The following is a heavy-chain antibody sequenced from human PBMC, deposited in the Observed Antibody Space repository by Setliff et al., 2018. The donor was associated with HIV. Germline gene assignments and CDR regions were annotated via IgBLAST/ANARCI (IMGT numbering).Heavy chain of an antibody. D-gene: IGHD3-10*01. CDR1: GYTLTELS. CDR2: FDPEDGNT. J-gene: IGHJ6*02. Sequence: ASVKVSCKVSGYTLTELSRHWVRQAPGKGLEWMGGFDPEDGNTIYAQNFQGRVTMTRDTSINAAYMELRGLRSDDTAVYYCARNFGLSPSGKYYYYYGMDIWGQGTTVTVSS. V-gene: IGHV1-24*01. CDR3: ARNFGLSPSGKYYYYYGMDI.